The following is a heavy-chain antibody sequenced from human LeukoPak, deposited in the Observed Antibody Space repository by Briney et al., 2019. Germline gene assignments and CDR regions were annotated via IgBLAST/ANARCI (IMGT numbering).Heavy chain of an antibody. CDR1: VFTYSSYE. V-gene: IGHV3-48*03. CDR2: ISSSGRTK. D-gene: IGHD6-19*01. Sequence: GGSLRLSCAASVFTYSSYEMNWVRQAPGKGLEWVSYISSSGRTKYYADSVKGRFTISRDNAKNSLFLQMNSLRAEDTAVYYCARADSSGWYEPDLGGNYFDYWGQGTLVTVSS. J-gene: IGHJ4*02. CDR3: ARADSSGWYEPDLGGNYFDY.